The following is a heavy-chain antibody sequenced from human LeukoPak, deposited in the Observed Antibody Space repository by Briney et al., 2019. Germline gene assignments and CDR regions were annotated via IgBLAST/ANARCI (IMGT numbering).Heavy chain of an antibody. CDR2: ISAYNGNT. J-gene: IGHJ4*02. V-gene: IGHV1-18*01. CDR3: ARVAVAGYFDY. D-gene: IGHD6-19*01. Sequence: GASVKVSCKASGYTFTSYGISWVRQAPGQGLEWMGWISAYNGNTNYAQKLQGRVAMTTDTSASTAYMELRSLRSDDTAVYYCARVAVAGYFDYWGQGTLVTVSS. CDR1: GYTFTSYG.